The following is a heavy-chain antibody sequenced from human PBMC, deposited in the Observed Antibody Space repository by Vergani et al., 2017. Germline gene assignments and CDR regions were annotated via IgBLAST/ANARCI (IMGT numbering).Heavy chain of an antibody. CDR1: GFIFSSHA. D-gene: IGHD3-10*01. J-gene: IGHJ6*02. CDR3: ARVGSGSYEYYYYYYGMDV. Sequence: EVQLLESGGGVVQPGGSLRLSCAASGFIFSSHAMTWVRQAPGKGLEWVSYISSSHSIIYYADSVKGRFTISRDNAKNSLYLQMNSLRAEDTAVYYCARVGSGSYEYYYYYYGMDVWGQGTTVTVSS. V-gene: IGHV3-48*01. CDR2: ISSSHSII.